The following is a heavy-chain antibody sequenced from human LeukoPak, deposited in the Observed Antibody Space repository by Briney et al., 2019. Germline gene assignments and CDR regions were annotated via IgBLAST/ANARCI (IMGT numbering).Heavy chain of an antibody. CDR2: IYYSGST. V-gene: IGHV4-39*07. D-gene: IGHD3-16*02. CDR1: GGSISSSSYY. J-gene: IGHJ4*02. Sequence: SETLSLTCTVSGGSISSSSYYWGWIRQPPGKGLEWIGSIYYSGSTYYNPSLKSRVTISVDTSKNQFSLKLSSVTAADTAVYYCARDQYDYVWGSYRFGPFDYWGQGTLVTVSS. CDR3: ARDQYDYVWGSYRFGPFDY.